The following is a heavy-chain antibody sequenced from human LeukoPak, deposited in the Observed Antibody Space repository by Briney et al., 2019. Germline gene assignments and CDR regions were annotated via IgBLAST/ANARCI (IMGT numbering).Heavy chain of an antibody. Sequence: GGSLRLSCVASGFTFTSCAMGWVRRAPGKGLEWVSAISNSGSFTYFADAVKGRFTISRDNSKNTLFLQMNSLRVDDTAVYYCARMLRGVINPCDQWGQGTLVTVSS. J-gene: IGHJ4*02. CDR3: ARMLRGVINPCDQ. V-gene: IGHV3-23*01. CDR1: GFTFTSCA. CDR2: ISNSGSFT. D-gene: IGHD3-10*01.